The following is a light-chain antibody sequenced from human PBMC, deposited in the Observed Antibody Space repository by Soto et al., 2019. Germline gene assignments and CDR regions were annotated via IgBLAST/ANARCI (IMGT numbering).Light chain of an antibody. J-gene: IGLJ2*01. V-gene: IGLV2-23*01. Sequence: QSALTQPASVSGSPGQSITISCTGTSSDVGSHNLVSWYRQHPGKAPKLLIYEATKRPSGVSDRFSGSKSGNTASLTISWLQAEDEADYYCCSYAGSTTSIFAGGTKLTVL. CDR3: CSYAGSTTSI. CDR2: EAT. CDR1: SSDVGSHNL.